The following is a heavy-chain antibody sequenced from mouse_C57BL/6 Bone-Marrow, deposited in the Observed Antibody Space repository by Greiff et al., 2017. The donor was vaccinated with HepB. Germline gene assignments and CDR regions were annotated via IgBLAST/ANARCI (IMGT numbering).Heavy chain of an antibody. CDR2: INPNNGGT. V-gene: IGHV1-26*01. D-gene: IGHD1-1*01. Sequence: VQLQQSGPELVKPGASVKISCKASGYTFTDYYMNWVKQSHGKSLEWIGDINPNNGGTSYNQKFKGKATLTVDKSSSTAYMELRSLTSEDSAVYYCVRDSGSSHYWGQGTTLTVSS. CDR1: GYTFTDYY. CDR3: VRDSGSSHY. J-gene: IGHJ2*01.